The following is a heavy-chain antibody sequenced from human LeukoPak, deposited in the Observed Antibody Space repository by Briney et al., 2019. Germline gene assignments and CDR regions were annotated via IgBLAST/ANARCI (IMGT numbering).Heavy chain of an antibody. CDR3: ARGRGSSGWLIRFDY. Sequence: ASVKVSCKASGYTFTSYGISWVRQAPRQGLEWMGWISAYNGNTNYAQKLQGRGTMTTDTSTSTVYMELSSLRSEDTAVYYCARGRGSSGWLIRFDYWGQGTLVTVSS. CDR2: ISAYNGNT. V-gene: IGHV1-18*01. CDR1: GYTFTSYG. J-gene: IGHJ4*02. D-gene: IGHD6-19*01.